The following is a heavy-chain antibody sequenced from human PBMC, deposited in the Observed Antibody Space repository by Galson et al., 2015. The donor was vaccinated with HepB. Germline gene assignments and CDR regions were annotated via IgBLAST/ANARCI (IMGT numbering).Heavy chain of an antibody. CDR3: TRVTYYYDSSGYSYYGMDV. J-gene: IGHJ6*02. D-gene: IGHD3-22*01. CDR2: IRSKAYGGTT. V-gene: IGHV3-49*04. Sequence: SLRLSCAASGFTFGDYAMSWVRQAPGKGLEWVGFIRSKAYGGTTEYAASVKGRFTISRDDSKSIAYLQMNSLKTEDTAVYYCTRVTYYYDSSGYSYYGMDVWGQGTTVTVSS. CDR1: GFTFGDYA.